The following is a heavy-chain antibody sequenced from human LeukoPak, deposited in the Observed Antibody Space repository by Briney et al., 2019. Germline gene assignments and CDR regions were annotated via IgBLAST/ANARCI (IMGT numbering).Heavy chain of an antibody. V-gene: IGHV3-48*03. D-gene: IGHD3/OR15-3a*01. CDR3: ARPESPLHGLSWYDS. J-gene: IGHJ5*01. CDR2: ISSSGNTI. CDR1: GFTFRSYE. Sequence: PGGSLRLSSAASGFTFRSYEMNWVRQAPGKGLEWVSYISSSGNTIYYADSVKGRFTISRDNAKDSLYLQMNSLRAEDTAVYYCARPESPLHGLSWYDSWGQGTLVTVSS.